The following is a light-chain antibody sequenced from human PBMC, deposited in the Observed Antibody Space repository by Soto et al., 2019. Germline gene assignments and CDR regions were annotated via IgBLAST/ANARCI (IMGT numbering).Light chain of an antibody. Sequence: QSALTQPASVSGSPGQSITISCTGTSSDVGGYNYVSWYQQHPGKIPKLIIYEVSNRPSGVSNRFSGSKSGNTASLTISGLQAEDEADYYCSSFTSIATLEIGGGTKLTVL. J-gene: IGLJ2*01. CDR3: SSFTSIATLE. CDR1: SSDVGGYNY. V-gene: IGLV2-14*01. CDR2: EVS.